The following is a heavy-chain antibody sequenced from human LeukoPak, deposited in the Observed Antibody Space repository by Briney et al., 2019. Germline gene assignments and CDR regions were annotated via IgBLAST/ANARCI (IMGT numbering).Heavy chain of an antibody. V-gene: IGHV4-61*02. Sequence: SQTLSLTCTVSRGSISSGSYYWSWIRQPAGKGLEWIGRIYTSGSTNYNPSLKSRVTTSVDTSKNQFSLKLSSVTAADTAVYYCARGTRGDYVLAYWGQGTLVTVSS. J-gene: IGHJ4*02. D-gene: IGHD4-17*01. CDR3: ARGTRGDYVLAY. CDR1: RGSISSGSYY. CDR2: IYTSGST.